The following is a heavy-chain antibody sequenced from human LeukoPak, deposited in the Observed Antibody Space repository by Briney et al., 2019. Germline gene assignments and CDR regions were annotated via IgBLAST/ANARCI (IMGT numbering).Heavy chain of an antibody. J-gene: IGHJ5*02. CDR2: FSYSGST. CDR3: ARDRTVVVVVAATQAHWLDP. V-gene: IGHV4-39*07. D-gene: IGHD2-15*01. Sequence: PGGSLRLSCAASGFTFSRYLLHWIRQPPGKGLEWIGSFSYSGSTYYNPSLKSRVTISVDTSKNQFSLKLSSVTAADTAVYYCARDRTVVVVVAATQAHWLDPWGQGTLVTVSS. CDR1: GFTFSRYL.